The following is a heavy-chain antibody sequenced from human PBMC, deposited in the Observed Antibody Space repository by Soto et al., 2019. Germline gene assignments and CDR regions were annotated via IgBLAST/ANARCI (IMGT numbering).Heavy chain of an antibody. Sequence: QPGGSLRLSCAASGFTFSRYWMNWVRQAPGKGLEWVSRINSDGSSTNYADSVKGRFTISRDNAKNTLYLQMNSLRAEDTAVYYCARGNYGGWFDPWGQGTLVTVSS. V-gene: IGHV3-74*01. D-gene: IGHD4-17*01. J-gene: IGHJ5*02. CDR3: ARGNYGGWFDP. CDR1: GFTFSRYW. CDR2: INSDGSST.